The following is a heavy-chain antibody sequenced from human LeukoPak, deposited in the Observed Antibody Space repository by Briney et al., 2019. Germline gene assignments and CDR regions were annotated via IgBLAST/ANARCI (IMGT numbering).Heavy chain of an antibody. D-gene: IGHD6-19*01. CDR2: INPNTGNP. J-gene: IGHJ4*02. V-gene: IGHV7-4-1*02. CDR3: AIDQPVAGVSNFDS. CDR1: GYTFTRYA. Sequence: EASVKVSCKASGYTFTRYAMNWLRRAPGQGLEWMGWINPNTGNPTYAQAFTGRFVFSLDTSVSTAYLQISSLNTEDTAVYYCAIDQPVAGVSNFDSWGQGTLVTVSS.